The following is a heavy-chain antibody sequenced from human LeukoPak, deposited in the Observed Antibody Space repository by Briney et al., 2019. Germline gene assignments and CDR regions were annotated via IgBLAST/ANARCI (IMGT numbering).Heavy chain of an antibody. V-gene: IGHV4-61*02. CDR3: VRQKGYTGFEFTWFDP. J-gene: IGHJ5*02. CDR2: IYTSGST. D-gene: IGHD5-12*01. Sequence: KPSETLSLTCTVSGGSISSGSFFWSWIRQPAGKGLEWIGRIYTSGSTNYNPSLKSRVTISVDRSKNQFSLKLSAVTAADPAMYFCVRQKGYTGFEFTWFDPWGQGTLVTVSS. CDR1: GGSISSGSFF.